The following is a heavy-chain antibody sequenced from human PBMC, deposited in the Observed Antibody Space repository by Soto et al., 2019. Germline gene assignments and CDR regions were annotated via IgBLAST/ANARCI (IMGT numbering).Heavy chain of an antibody. CDR3: AREGSTSWYSYDYHGMDV. D-gene: IGHD6-13*01. V-gene: IGHV3-7*05. Sequence: EVQLVESGGGLVQPGGSLRLSCGASGFTFRTYWLSWVRQVPGKGLEWVANINQDGSEKNYVDSVKGRFTISRDNAKNSLYLQMSSLRAEDTALYYCAREGSTSWYSYDYHGMDVWGQGTTVTVSS. J-gene: IGHJ6*02. CDR2: INQDGSEK. CDR1: GFTFRTYW.